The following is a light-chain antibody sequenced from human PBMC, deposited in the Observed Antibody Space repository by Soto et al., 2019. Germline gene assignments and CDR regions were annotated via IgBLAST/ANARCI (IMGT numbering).Light chain of an antibody. J-gene: IGLJ2*01. Sequence: QSVLTQPPSASGTPGQRVTISCSGSGSNIGSNTVNWYQQLPGTAPKLLIYTYNQRPSGVPDRFSGSKSGTSASLAISGLHSEDVADYYCAAWDDSLNGVLFGGGTKVTVL. CDR3: AAWDDSLNGVL. CDR1: GSNIGSNT. CDR2: TYN. V-gene: IGLV1-44*01.